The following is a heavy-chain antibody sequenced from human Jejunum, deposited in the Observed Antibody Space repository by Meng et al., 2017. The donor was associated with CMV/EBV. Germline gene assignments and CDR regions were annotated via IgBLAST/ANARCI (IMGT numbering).Heavy chain of an antibody. CDR2: INEDEREK. J-gene: IGHJ2*01. CDR3: AREGTQLWPPNWFFDL. V-gene: IGHV3-7*01. CDR1: LTFTDYW. Sequence: LTFTDYWMAWVREAPGKGLERVANINEDEREKTIVESVKGRFTISRDNAKNSVYLQMNGLRADDTAVYYCAREGTQLWPPNWFFDLWGRGTQVTVSS. D-gene: IGHD5-18*01.